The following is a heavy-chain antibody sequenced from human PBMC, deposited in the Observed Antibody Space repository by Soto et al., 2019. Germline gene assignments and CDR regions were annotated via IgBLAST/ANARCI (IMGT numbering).Heavy chain of an antibody. J-gene: IGHJ4*02. D-gene: IGHD6-6*01. CDR1: GFTFSSYW. Sequence: GGSLRLSCAASGFTFSSYWMHWVRQAPGKGLVWVSRINSDGSSTSYADSVKGRFTISRDNAKNTLYLQMNSLRAEDSAVYYGARAPPLSSIAARPDDYWGQGTLVTISS. CDR2: INSDGSST. CDR3: ARAPPLSSIAARPDDY. V-gene: IGHV3-74*01.